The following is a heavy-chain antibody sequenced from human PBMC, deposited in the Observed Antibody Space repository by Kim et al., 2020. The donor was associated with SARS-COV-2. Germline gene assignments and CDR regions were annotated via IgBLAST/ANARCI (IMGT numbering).Heavy chain of an antibody. CDR3: ARHETGSWLENGFDY. CDR2: IYYSGST. Sequence: SETLSLTCTVSGGSISSSSYYWGWIRQPPGKGLEWIGSIYYSGSTYYNPSLKSRVTISVDTSKNQFSLKLSSVTAADTAVYYCARHETGSWLENGFDYWGQGTLVTVSS. J-gene: IGHJ4*02. V-gene: IGHV4-39*01. CDR1: GGSISSSSYY. D-gene: IGHD6-19*01.